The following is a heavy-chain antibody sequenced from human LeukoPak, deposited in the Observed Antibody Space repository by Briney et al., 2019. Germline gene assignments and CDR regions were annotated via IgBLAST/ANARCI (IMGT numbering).Heavy chain of an antibody. V-gene: IGHV3-7*01. D-gene: IGHD1-26*01. Sequence: GGSLRLSCAASGFTFSDYWMSWVRQAPGKGLEWVANIKQDGSERYYVDSVKGRFTISRDNAKNSLYLQMNSLRAEDTAVYYCARYGGSYYFDNWGQGTLVTVSS. J-gene: IGHJ4*02. CDR3: ARYGGSYYFDN. CDR1: GFTFSDYW. CDR2: IKQDGSER.